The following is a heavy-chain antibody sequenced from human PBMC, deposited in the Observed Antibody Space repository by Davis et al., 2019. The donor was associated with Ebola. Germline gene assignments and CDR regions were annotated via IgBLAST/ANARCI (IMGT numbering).Heavy chain of an antibody. Sequence: GGSLRLSCAASGFTFSSYGMHWVRQAPGKGLEWVSGISWNSGSIGYADSVKGRFTISRDNAKNSLYLQMNSLRAEDTALYYCAKDSRWELHGLFDYWGQGTLVTVSS. CDR1: GFTFSSYG. CDR2: ISWNSGSI. CDR3: AKDSRWELHGLFDY. D-gene: IGHD1-26*01. J-gene: IGHJ4*02. V-gene: IGHV3-9*01.